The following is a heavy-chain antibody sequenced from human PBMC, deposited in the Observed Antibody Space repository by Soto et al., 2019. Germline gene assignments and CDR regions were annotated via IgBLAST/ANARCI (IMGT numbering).Heavy chain of an antibody. CDR3: ARAGAAMTALDSEY. Sequence: QVQLQESGPGLVTPSETLSLTCTVSGDSLTRGAYCGWIRQHQGMGLQWIGYIYHTGSAVYNPSLESRVTLSVDTSKNHFSLTRTSVAAADTAVYYCARAGAAMTALDSEYWGQGTLVTVSS. V-gene: IGHV4-61*08. J-gene: IGHJ4*02. CDR2: IYHTGSA. CDR1: GDSLTRGAY. D-gene: IGHD2-21*02.